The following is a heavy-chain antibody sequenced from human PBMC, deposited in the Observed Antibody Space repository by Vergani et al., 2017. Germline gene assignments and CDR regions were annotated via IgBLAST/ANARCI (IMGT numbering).Heavy chain of an antibody. D-gene: IGHD3-3*01. V-gene: IGHV3-23*01. CDR2: ISGSGGST. Sequence: EVQLLESGGGLVQPGGSLRLSCAASGFTFSSYAMSWVRQAPGKGLEWVSAISGSGGSTYYADSVKGRFNISRDNSKNTLYLQMNSLRAEYTAVYYCAKNTSPKWSIFGDSLDYWGQGTLVTVSS. CDR1: GFTFSSYA. CDR3: AKNTSPKWSIFGDSLDY. J-gene: IGHJ4*02.